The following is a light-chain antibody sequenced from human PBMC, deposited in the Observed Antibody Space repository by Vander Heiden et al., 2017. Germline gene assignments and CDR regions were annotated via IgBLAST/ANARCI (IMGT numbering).Light chain of an antibody. CDR2: AAS. V-gene: IGKV1-39*01. CDR1: QSISSY. Sequence: DMQWPRSHSSLSSSLGARATIPSRASQSISSYLNWYQQKPGKAPKLLIYAASSLQSGGPSRFSGSGSATDFTLIISRRQPADFATYYCRQRDSTPLTFGGGTKVEIK. CDR3: RQRDSTPLT. J-gene: IGKJ4*01.